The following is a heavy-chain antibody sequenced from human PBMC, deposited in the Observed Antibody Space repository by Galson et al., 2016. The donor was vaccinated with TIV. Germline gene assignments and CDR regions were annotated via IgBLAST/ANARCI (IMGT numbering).Heavy chain of an antibody. J-gene: IGHJ6*02. D-gene: IGHD3-3*01. Sequence: QSGAEVKKPGESLKIACKTSGYKFSTYWMSWVRQMPGKGPEWVGHIYPGDSDTRYSPSFQGHVTISADKSIDTAYLQWGSLKASDRAIYYCARHGYDFWNGQDYFFYGMDVWGQGTTVIVSS. V-gene: IGHV5-51*01. CDR3: ARHGYDFWNGQDYFFYGMDV. CDR1: GYKFSTYW. CDR2: IYPGDSDT.